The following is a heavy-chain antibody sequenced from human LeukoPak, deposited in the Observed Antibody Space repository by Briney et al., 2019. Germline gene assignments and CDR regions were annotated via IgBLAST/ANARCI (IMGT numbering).Heavy chain of an antibody. CDR1: GFTLSSYW. CDR2: IKQDGSEK. Sequence: GGSLRLSCAASGFTLSSYWMSWVRQAPGKGLEWVANIKQDGSEKYYVDSVKGRFTISRDNAKNSLYLQMNSLRAEDTAVYYCARASGVHVWGKGTTVTVSS. V-gene: IGHV3-7*01. J-gene: IGHJ6*04. D-gene: IGHD3-10*01. CDR3: ARASGVHV.